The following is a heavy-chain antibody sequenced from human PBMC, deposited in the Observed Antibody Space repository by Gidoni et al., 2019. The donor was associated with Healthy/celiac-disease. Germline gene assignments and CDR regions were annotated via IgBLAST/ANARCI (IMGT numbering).Heavy chain of an antibody. CDR3: ASGPSGQQLVHW. CDR2: LYYSGST. V-gene: IGHV4-61*01. CDR1: GGSVSSGSYY. D-gene: IGHD6-13*01. Sequence: QVQLQESGPGLVKPSETLSLTCTVSGGSVSSGSYYWSWIRQPQGKGLPWIGYLYYSGSTNYNPSLKSRVTISVDTSKNKFSLKLSSVTAADTAVYYCASGPSGQQLVHWWGQGTLVTVSS. J-gene: IGHJ4*02.